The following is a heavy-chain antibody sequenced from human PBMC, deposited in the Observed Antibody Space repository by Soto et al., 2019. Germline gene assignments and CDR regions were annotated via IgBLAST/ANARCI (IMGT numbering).Heavy chain of an antibody. J-gene: IGHJ6*02. CDR2: IWYDGSNK. V-gene: IGHV3-33*01. D-gene: IGHD3-22*01. CDR3: ARDQSLFGYDSSGYGPLDV. CDR1: GFTFSSYG. Sequence: PWVSLRLSCAASGFTFSSYGMHWVRQAPGKGLEWVAVIWYDGSNKYYADSVKGRFTISRDNSKNTLYLQMNSLRAEDTAVYYCARDQSLFGYDSSGYGPLDVWGQGTTVTVSS.